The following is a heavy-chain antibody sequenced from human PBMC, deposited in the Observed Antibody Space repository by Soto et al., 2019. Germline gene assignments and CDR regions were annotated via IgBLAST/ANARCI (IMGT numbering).Heavy chain of an antibody. CDR2: ISSSSSYI. CDR1: GFTFSSYS. D-gene: IGHD3-22*01. CDR3: AREQRRPRGITMIVVVTPDAFDI. J-gene: IGHJ3*02. Sequence: GGSLRLSCAASGFTFSSYSMNWVRQAPGKGLEWVSSISSSSSYIYYADSVKGRFTISRDNAKISLYLQMNSLRAEDTAVYYCAREQRRPRGITMIVVVTPDAFDIWGQGTMVTVSS. V-gene: IGHV3-21*01.